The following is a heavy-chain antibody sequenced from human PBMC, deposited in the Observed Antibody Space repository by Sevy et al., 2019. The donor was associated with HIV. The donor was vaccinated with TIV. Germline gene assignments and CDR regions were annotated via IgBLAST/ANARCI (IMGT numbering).Heavy chain of an antibody. CDR2: ISAYNGNT. CDR1: GYTFTSYG. V-gene: IGHV1-18*01. J-gene: IGHJ6*02. CDR3: ARAAFGDFTMVRGVIISHDYGMDV. D-gene: IGHD3-10*01. Sequence: ASVKVSCKASGYTFTSYGIIWVRQAPGQGLEWMGWISAYNGNTNYAQKLQGRVTMTTDTSTSTAYMELRSLRSDDTAVYYGARAAFGDFTMVRGVIISHDYGMDVWGQGTTVTVSS.